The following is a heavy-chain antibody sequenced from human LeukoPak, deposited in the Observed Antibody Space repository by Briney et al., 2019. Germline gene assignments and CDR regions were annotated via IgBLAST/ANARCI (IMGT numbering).Heavy chain of an antibody. CDR3: ARNPRIGGYSYYYYYMDV. CDR2: INHSGST. J-gene: IGHJ6*03. D-gene: IGHD5-18*01. Sequence: PSETLSLACAVYGGSFSGYYWSWIRQPPGKGLEWIGEINHSGSTNYNPSLKSRVTISVDTSKNQFSLKLSSVTAADTAVYYCARNPRIGGYSYYYYYMDVWGKGTTVTISS. V-gene: IGHV4-34*01. CDR1: GGSFSGYY.